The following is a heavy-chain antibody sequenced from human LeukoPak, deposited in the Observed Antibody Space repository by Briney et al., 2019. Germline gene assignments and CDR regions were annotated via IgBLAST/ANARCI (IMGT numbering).Heavy chain of an antibody. V-gene: IGHV3-48*02. CDR1: GFTFSSYT. Sequence: GGSLRLSCAASGFTFSSYTMNWVRQAPGKGLEWVSSISSSSSAIYYAASVKGRFTISRDNAKNSLHLQMNSLRDEDTAVYYCARGALRYSDYWGQGTLVTVSS. CDR2: ISSSSSAI. J-gene: IGHJ4*02. D-gene: IGHD3-9*01. CDR3: ARGALRYSDY.